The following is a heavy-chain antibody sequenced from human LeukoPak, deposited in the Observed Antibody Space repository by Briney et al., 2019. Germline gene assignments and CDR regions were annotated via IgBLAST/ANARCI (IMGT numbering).Heavy chain of an antibody. V-gene: IGHV4-59*01. CDR1: GGSISSYY. D-gene: IGHD3-10*01. CDR2: IYYSGST. Sequence: SETLSLTCTVSGGSISSYYWSWIRQPPGKGLEWIGYIYYSGSTNYNPSLKSRVTISVDTSKNQFSLKLSSVTAADTAVYYCARDQWFGELEGQPMGWAFDIWGQGTMVTVSS. CDR3: ARDQWFGELEGQPMGWAFDI. J-gene: IGHJ3*02.